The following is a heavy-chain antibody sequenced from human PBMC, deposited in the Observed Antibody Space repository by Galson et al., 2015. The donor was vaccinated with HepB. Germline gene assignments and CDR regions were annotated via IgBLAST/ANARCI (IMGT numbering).Heavy chain of an antibody. CDR3: AKDQGVYYYDSSGIKDY. Sequence: SLRLSCAASEFTFSSYGMHWVRQAPGKGLEWVAVISYDGSNKYYADSVKGRFTISRDNSKNTLYLQMNSLRAEDTAVYYCAKDQGVYYYDSSGIKDYWGQGTLVTVSS. J-gene: IGHJ4*02. CDR2: ISYDGSNK. V-gene: IGHV3-30*18. CDR1: EFTFSSYG. D-gene: IGHD3-22*01.